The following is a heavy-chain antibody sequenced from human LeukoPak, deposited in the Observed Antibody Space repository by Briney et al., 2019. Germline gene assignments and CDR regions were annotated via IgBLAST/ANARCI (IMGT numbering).Heavy chain of an antibody. Sequence: PGGSLRLSCAASRFTFSRYWMHWVRQAPGKGLVWVSRINSDGISTSYADSVKGRFTISRDNAKNTLYLQMNSLRAEDTAVYYCARRNAAYGPFDPWGQGTLVTVSS. J-gene: IGHJ5*02. D-gene: IGHD3-10*01. CDR2: INSDGIST. CDR1: RFTFSRYW. V-gene: IGHV3-74*01. CDR3: ARRNAAYGPFDP.